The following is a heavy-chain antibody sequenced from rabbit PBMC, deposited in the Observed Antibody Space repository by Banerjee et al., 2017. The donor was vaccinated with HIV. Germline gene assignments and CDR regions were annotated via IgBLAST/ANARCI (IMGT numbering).Heavy chain of an antibody. CDR3: ARDRNDADGHATFDL. CDR1: GFTLSSYW. Sequence: EESGGGLVKPEGSLTLTCKASGFTLSSYWICWVRQAPGKGLEWIGCIYTGSSGITCYASWAKGRFTISRTSSTTVTLQMTSLTAADTATLFCARDRNDADGHATFDLWGPGTLVTVS. J-gene: IGHJ4*01. D-gene: IGHD6-1*01. CDR2: IYTGSSGIT. V-gene: IGHV1S45*01.